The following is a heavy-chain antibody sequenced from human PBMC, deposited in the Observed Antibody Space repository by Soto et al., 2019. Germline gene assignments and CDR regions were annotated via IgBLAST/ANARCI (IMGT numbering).Heavy chain of an antibody. CDR1: GFTFSSYA. Sequence: PGGSLRLSCAASGFTFSSYAMSWVRQAPGKGLEWVSAISGSGGSTYYADSVKGRFTISRDNSKNTLYLQMNSLRAEDTAVYYCAKDVSPYPHYKYNWFDPWGQGTLVTVSS. CDR2: ISGSGGST. D-gene: IGHD1-20*01. V-gene: IGHV3-23*01. J-gene: IGHJ5*02. CDR3: AKDVSPYPHYKYNWFDP.